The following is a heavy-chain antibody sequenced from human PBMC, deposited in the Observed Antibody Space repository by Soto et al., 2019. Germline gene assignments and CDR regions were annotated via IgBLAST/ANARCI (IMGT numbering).Heavy chain of an antibody. CDR3: ARGRVVPAAVESWFDP. Sequence: PSETLSLTCTVSGGSISSYYWSWIRQPPGKGKERNGYIYYSGSTYYNPSLKSRVTISVDTSKNQFSLKLSLVTAADTAVYYCARGRVVPAAVESWFDPWGQGTLVTVSS. D-gene: IGHD2-2*01. J-gene: IGHJ5*02. CDR1: GGSISSYY. CDR2: IYYSGST. V-gene: IGHV4-59*12.